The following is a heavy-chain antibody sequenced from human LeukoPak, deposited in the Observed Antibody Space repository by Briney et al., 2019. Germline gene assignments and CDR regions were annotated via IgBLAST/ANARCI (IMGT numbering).Heavy chain of an antibody. Sequence: AASVNVSCKASGYTFTGYDMNWVRQAAGQRLEWMGWMNPNNSNTGYAQKFQGRVAITRDTSINTVYMELSSLVSDDTAVYYCARAPAGFCSSTRCNTAEYFQHWGQGTLVTVSS. J-gene: IGHJ1*01. CDR3: ARAPAGFCSSTRCNTAEYFQH. CDR1: GYTFTGYD. V-gene: IGHV1-8*03. CDR2: MNPNNSNT. D-gene: IGHD2-2*01.